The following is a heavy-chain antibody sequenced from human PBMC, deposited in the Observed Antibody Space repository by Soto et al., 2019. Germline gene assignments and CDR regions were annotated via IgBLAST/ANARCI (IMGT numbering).Heavy chain of an antibody. CDR1: GFSLSTSGVG. CDR3: AHSRMDGITMVRGGAEYFQH. D-gene: IGHD3-10*01. V-gene: IGHV2-5*02. Sequence: QITLKESGPTLVKPTQTLTLTCTFSGFSLSTSGVGVGWIRQPPGKALEWLALIYWDDDKRYSPSLKSRLTITKDTSKNQVVLTMTNMDPVDTATYYCAHSRMDGITMVRGGAEYFQHGGQGTLVTVSS. J-gene: IGHJ1*01. CDR2: IYWDDDK.